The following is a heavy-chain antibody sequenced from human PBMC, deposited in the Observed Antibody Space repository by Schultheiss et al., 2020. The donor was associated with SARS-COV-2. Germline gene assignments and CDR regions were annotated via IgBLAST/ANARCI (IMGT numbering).Heavy chain of an antibody. CDR1: GGSFSGYY. CDR3: AVTAEYDSSGYAFDY. V-gene: IGHV4-34*09. CDR2: INHSGST. Sequence: SETLSLTCAVYGGSFSGYYWSWIRQPPGKGLEWIGEINHSGSTNYNPSLKSRVTISVDTSKNQFSLKLSSVTAADTAVYYCAVTAEYDSSGYAFDYWGQGTLVTVSS. J-gene: IGHJ4*02. D-gene: IGHD3-22*01.